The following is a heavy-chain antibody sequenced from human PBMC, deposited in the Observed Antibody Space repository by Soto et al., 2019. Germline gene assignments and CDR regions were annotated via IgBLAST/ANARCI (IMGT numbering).Heavy chain of an antibody. CDR2: MSAYSGHT. D-gene: IGHD6-19*01. CDR1: GYTFTNYG. Sequence: QVQLVQSGAEVKKPGASVTVSCKASGYTFTNYGINWVRQAPGQGLEWLGWMSAYSGHTNHAQKLQDRVTMTTDTSTRTAYMELRSLRSDDTAVYYCARRPHLADNVELDYWGQGTLVTVSS. J-gene: IGHJ4*02. V-gene: IGHV1-18*01. CDR3: ARRPHLADNVELDY.